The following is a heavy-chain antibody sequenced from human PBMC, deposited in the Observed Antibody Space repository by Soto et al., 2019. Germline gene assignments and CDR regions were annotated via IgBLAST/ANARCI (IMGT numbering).Heavy chain of an antibody. J-gene: IGHJ6*02. Sequence: ASVKVSCKASGYSFTSYGTSWVRQAPGQGLEWLGGIMPIFRAPDYAQKFQGRVTITADEFTRTAYMEMNSLRSEDTAVYYCASWLKGPDIGNYYYGMDVWGQGTTVTVSS. CDR2: IMPIFRAP. D-gene: IGHD2-15*01. CDR3: ASWLKGPDIGNYYYGMDV. V-gene: IGHV1-69*13. CDR1: GYSFTSYG.